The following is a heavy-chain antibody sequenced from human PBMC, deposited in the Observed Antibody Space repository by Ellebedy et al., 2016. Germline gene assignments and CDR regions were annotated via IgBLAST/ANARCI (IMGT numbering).Heavy chain of an antibody. CDR1: GFTFSSYA. CDR2: ISSNGGST. CDR3: VKAPWHYSNYDAFDI. D-gene: IGHD4-11*01. V-gene: IGHV3-64D*06. J-gene: IGHJ3*02. Sequence: GESLKISCSASGFTFSSYAMHWVRQAPGKGLEYVSAISSNGGSTYYADSVKGRFTISRDNSKNTLYLQMSSLRAEDTAVYYCVKAPWHYSNYDAFDIWGQGTMVTVSS.